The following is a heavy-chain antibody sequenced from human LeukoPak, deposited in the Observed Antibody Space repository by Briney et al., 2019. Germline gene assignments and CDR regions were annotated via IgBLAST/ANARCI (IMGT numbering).Heavy chain of an antibody. CDR3: ATRSGMDV. CDR1: GFTFSSYA. V-gene: IGHV3-30*04. Sequence: GGSLRLSCAASGFTFSSYAMHWVRQAPGKGLEWVAVISYDGSNKYYADSVEGRFTISRDNSKNTLYLQMNSLRAEDTAVYYCATRSGMDVWGQGTTVTASS. CDR2: ISYDGSNK. J-gene: IGHJ6*02.